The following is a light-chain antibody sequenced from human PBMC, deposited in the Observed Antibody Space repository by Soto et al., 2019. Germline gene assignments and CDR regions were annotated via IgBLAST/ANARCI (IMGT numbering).Light chain of an antibody. CDR2: AAS. J-gene: IGKJ4*02. Sequence: DIQMTQAPSFVSAFVGDRVTITCRASQVISSWLAWYQQKPGKAPKLLIYAASSLQSGVPSRFSGSESGTDFTLTISSLQPEDSATYYCQQARRFPLPCGGGTNVEIK. CDR1: QVISSW. V-gene: IGKV1-12*01. CDR3: QQARRFPLP.